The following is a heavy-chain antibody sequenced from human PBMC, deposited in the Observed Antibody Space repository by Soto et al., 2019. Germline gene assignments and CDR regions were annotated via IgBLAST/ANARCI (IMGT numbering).Heavy chain of an antibody. CDR3: AHGWTTVVNRGWFDP. D-gene: IGHD4-17*01. CDR1: GYTFTSYG. V-gene: IGHV1-18*04. Sequence: QVQLVQSGAEVKKPGASVKVSCKASGYTFTSYGISWVRQAPGQGLEWMGWISAYNGNTNYAQKLQGRVTMTTDTPTSTAYMELRSLRSDDTAVYYCAHGWTTVVNRGWFDPWGQGTLVTVSS. CDR2: ISAYNGNT. J-gene: IGHJ5*02.